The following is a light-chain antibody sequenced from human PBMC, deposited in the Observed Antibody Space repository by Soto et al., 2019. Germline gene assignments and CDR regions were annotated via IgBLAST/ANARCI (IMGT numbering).Light chain of an antibody. CDR3: QQVKSYPRT. CDR1: QAITNN. CDR2: EES. Sequence: DIDLTQSPSSLSSSVGDRFTITCRASQAITNNLAWYQQKPGNPPRLLIYEESTLHSGVPSRFSGRKVGTQFILTIDSLQPEDFATYYCQQVKSYPRTFGGGTKVDI. J-gene: IGKJ4*01. V-gene: IGKV1-9*01.